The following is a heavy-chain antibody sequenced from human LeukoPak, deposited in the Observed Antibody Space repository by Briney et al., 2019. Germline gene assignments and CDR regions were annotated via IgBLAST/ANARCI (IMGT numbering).Heavy chain of an antibody. J-gene: IGHJ6*02. CDR1: GGTFSSYA. Sequence: ASVKVSCKASGGTFSSYAISWVRQAPGQGLEWMGGIIPIFGTANYAQKFQGRVTITADESTSTAYMELSNLRSEDTAVYYCFRVASRLAHYYGMDVWGQGTTVTVSS. CDR2: IIPIFGTA. V-gene: IGHV1-69*01. D-gene: IGHD2-15*01. CDR3: FRVASRLAHYYGMDV.